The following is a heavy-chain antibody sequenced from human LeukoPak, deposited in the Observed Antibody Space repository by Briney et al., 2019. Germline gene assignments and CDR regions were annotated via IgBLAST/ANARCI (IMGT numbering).Heavy chain of an antibody. Sequence: PGGSLRLSCAASGFTFSSYAMSWVRQAPGKGLGGVSAISGSGGSTYYADSVKGRFTISRDNSKNTLYLQMNSLRAEDTAVYYCAKVGEAAAHNIDYWGQGTLVTVSS. CDR2: ISGSGGST. D-gene: IGHD6-13*01. V-gene: IGHV3-23*01. CDR3: AKVGEAAAHNIDY. J-gene: IGHJ4*02. CDR1: GFTFSSYA.